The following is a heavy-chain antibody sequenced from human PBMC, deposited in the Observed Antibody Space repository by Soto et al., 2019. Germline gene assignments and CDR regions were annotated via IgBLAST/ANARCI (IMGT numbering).Heavy chain of an antibody. J-gene: IGHJ2*01. CDR2: INAGNGNT. CDR3: ERAPSWWSFDL. V-gene: IGHV1-3*01. CDR1: GYTFTSYA. Sequence: QVPLVQSGSEAKKPGASVKVSCKASGYTFTSYAMHAVRHAPRQSLEWMGWINAGNGNTKYSQKFQVRVTITRDTSPSTAYVQLSSLRSEDTAVYYWERAPSWWSFDLWGRGTLGTFSS.